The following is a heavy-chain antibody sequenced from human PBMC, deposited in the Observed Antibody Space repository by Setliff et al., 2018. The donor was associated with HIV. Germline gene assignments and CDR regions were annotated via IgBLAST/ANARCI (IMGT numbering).Heavy chain of an antibody. D-gene: IGHD3-9*01. J-gene: IGHJ3*02. Sequence: AASVKVSCKASGYTFTSYDMHWVRQAPGQGLEWMGIINPSSGSTSYAQKFPGRVTMTKDTSTSTVYMELSSLRSEDTAVYYCAREYVVLTGYFISAFDIWGQGTMVTVSS. V-gene: IGHV1-46*01. CDR1: GYTFTSYD. CDR3: AREYVVLTGYFISAFDI. CDR2: INPSSGST.